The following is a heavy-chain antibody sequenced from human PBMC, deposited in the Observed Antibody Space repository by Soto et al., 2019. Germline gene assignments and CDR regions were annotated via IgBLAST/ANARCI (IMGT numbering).Heavy chain of an antibody. V-gene: IGHV1-18*01. CDR1: GYTFISYG. J-gene: IGHJ4*02. D-gene: IGHD3-9*01. CDR3: ARDYDIMTGSFDH. CDR2: ISDYNGHP. Sequence: QVQLVQSGAEVKKPGASVKVSCKASGYTFISYGISWVRQAPGQRLEWMGWISDYNGHPNYTQKFQGRVTMTIDTSTSTAYMELRSLRSDDTAVYYCARDYDIMTGSFDHRGQGTLVTVSS.